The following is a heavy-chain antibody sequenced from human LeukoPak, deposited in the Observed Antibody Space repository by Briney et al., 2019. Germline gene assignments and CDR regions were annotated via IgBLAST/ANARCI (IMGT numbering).Heavy chain of an antibody. CDR2: ISSSSSYI. V-gene: IGHV3-21*01. J-gene: IGHJ6*03. CDR1: GFTFSSYS. Sequence: GGSLRLSCAASGFTFSSYSMNWVRQAPGKGLEWVSSISSSSSYIYYADSVKGRCTISRDNAKNSLYLQMNSLRAEDTAVYYCARWPQKYYYDSSGYPPPYYYYMDVWGKGTTVTVSS. CDR3: ARWPQKYYYDSSGYPPPYYYYMDV. D-gene: IGHD3-22*01.